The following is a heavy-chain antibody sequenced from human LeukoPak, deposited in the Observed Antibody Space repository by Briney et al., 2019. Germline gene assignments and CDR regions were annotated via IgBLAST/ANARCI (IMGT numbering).Heavy chain of an antibody. CDR1: GFIFNKAW. D-gene: IGHD3-22*01. CDR2: IKSNIDGGTA. V-gene: IGHV3-15*01. CDR3: ATDWLDY. Sequence: GGSLRLSCAASGFIFNKAWMTWLRQAPGKGLEWVGRIKSNIDGGTADYAAPVKGRFTVSRDDSRNILYFQMNSLKIEDTAVYYCATDWLDYWGQGTLVTVSS. J-gene: IGHJ4*02.